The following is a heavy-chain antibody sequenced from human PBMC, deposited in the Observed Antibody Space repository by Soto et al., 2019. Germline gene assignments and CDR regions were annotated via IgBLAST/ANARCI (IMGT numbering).Heavy chain of an antibody. V-gene: IGHV4-30-4*01. J-gene: IGHJ4*02. CDR1: AGSISRRDYY. CDR2: IYYSGST. CDR3: ASSPHARDSSGYYRDY. Sequence: TLPVTSTVSAGSISRRDYYWCWIRQPPGKGLEWIGYIYYSGSTYYNPSLKSRVTISVDTSKNQFSLKLSSVTAADTAVYYCASSPHARDSSGYYRDYWGQGTLVTV. D-gene: IGHD3-22*01.